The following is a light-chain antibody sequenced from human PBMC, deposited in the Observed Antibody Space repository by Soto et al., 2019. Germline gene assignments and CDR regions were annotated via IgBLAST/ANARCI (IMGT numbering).Light chain of an antibody. CDR2: AAS. CDR3: PQSYSTPIT. V-gene: IGKV1-39*01. Sequence: DIQMTQSPSSLSASVGDRVTITCRASQSISSYLNWYQQKPGKAPKLLIYAASSLQSGVPSRFSGSGSGTDFTLTISSLQTEDFATYYCPQSYSTPITFGQETRLEIK. J-gene: IGKJ5*01. CDR1: QSISSY.